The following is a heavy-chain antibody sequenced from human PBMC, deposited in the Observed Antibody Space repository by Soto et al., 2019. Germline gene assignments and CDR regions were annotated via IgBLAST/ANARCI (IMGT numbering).Heavy chain of an antibody. V-gene: IGHV1-69*01. D-gene: IGHD4-17*01. CDR3: TRETRAYGGLADY. CDR2: IIPLFGTP. J-gene: IGHJ4*02. Sequence: QVQLVQSGAEVKKPGSSVKVSCKVSGGTFNNNLINWVRQAPGQGLEWMGGIIPLFGTPNYAQKFQGRVTITADASPSTAYMELTSLTSHDTAVYYCTRETRAYGGLADYWGQGTLVTVSS. CDR1: GGTFNNNL.